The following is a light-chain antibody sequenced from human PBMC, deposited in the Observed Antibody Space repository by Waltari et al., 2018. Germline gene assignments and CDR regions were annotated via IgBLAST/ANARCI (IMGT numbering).Light chain of an antibody. Sequence: DIQMTQSPSSLSASVGDRVTITCRASQSISSYLNWYQQKPGKAPKLLIYAASSLQSGVPSRFSGSGSGTDFTLKISRVEAEDVGVYYCMQALRSPLTFGQGTRLDIK. J-gene: IGKJ5*01. CDR1: QSISSY. CDR3: MQALRSPLT. CDR2: AAS. V-gene: IGKV1-39*01.